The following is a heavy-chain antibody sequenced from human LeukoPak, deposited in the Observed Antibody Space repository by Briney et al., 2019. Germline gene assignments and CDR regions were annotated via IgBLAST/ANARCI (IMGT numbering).Heavy chain of an antibody. CDR1: GFTFSGYW. Sequence: GGSLRLSCAASGFTFSGYWMSWVRQAPGKGLEWVANIKQDGSEKYYVDSVKGRFTISRDNAKNSLYLQMNSLRAEDTAVYYCARGYVDAFDIWGQGTMVTAPS. D-gene: IGHD3-16*01. V-gene: IGHV3-7*01. CDR3: ARGYVDAFDI. CDR2: IKQDGSEK. J-gene: IGHJ3*02.